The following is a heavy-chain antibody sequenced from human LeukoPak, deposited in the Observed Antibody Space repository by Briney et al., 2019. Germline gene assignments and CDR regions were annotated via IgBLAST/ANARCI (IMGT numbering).Heavy chain of an antibody. J-gene: IGHJ4*02. Sequence: ASVRVSCKASGGTFSNSGISWVRQAPGQGLEWMGGITPMFGTTNYAQKFRGRVTITTDESTTTVYMELSSLKSEDTAFYYCASMDNLDYWGQGTLVTVSS. CDR1: GGTFSNSG. V-gene: IGHV1-69*05. CDR3: ASMDNLDY. D-gene: IGHD1-14*01. CDR2: ITPMFGTT.